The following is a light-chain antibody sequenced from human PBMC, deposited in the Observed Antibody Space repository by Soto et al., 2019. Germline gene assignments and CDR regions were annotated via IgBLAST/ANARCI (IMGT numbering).Light chain of an antibody. J-gene: IGKJ4*01. CDR3: SRHNNWHAVT. CDR1: QSVSSY. V-gene: IGKV3-11*01. Sequence: EIVLTQSPATLSLSPGERATLPCRTSQSVSSYLAWYQQKPGQAPRLLIYDASNRATGIPARFSGSGSGTEFTLTITSLELPDVDVDFFSRHNNWHAVTFGGGTRVE. CDR2: DAS.